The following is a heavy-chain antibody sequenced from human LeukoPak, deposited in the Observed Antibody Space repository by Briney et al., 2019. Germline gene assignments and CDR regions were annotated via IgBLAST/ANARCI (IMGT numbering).Heavy chain of an antibody. V-gene: IGHV4-59*01. Sequence: PSETLSLTCTVSGGSISSYYWGWIRQPPGKGLEWIGYIYYSGSTNYNPSLKSRVTISVDTSKNQFSLKLSSVTAADTAVYYCARGIYSYGYSTFDPWGQGTLVTVSS. CDR2: IYYSGST. CDR1: GGSISSYY. CDR3: ARGIYSYGYSTFDP. D-gene: IGHD5-18*01. J-gene: IGHJ5*02.